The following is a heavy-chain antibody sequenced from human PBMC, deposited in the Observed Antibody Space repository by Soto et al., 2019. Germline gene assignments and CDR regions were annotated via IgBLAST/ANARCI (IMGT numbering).Heavy chain of an antibody. D-gene: IGHD3-9*01. CDR3: AKDRRDILTKGFDY. V-gene: IGHV3-9*01. J-gene: IGHJ4*02. CDR1: GFTFDDYA. Sequence: EVQLVESGGGLIQPGRSLRLSCAASGFTFDDYAMHWVRQVPGKGLEWVSGISWSSGSIGYADSVKGRFTISRDNAKNSLYLQMNNLRLEDTALYYCAKDRRDILTKGFDYWGQGTLVTVST. CDR2: ISWSSGSI.